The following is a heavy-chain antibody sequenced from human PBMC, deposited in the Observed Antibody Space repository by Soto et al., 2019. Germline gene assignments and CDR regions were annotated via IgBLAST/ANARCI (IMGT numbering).Heavy chain of an antibody. J-gene: IGHJ4*02. CDR2: IYSGGST. Sequence: GGSLRLSCAASGFTVSSNYMSWVRQAPGKGLEWVSVIYSGGSTYYADSVKGRFTISRDNSKNTLYLQMNSLRAEDTAVYYCARDWRDSGWPDWGQGTLVTVSS. D-gene: IGHD6-19*01. CDR3: ARDWRDSGWPD. V-gene: IGHV3-66*01. CDR1: GFTVSSNY.